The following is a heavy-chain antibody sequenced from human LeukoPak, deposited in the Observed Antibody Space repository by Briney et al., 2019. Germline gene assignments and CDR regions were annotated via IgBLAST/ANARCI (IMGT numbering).Heavy chain of an antibody. CDR3: ARAKDYYDSSGYHQPYYFDY. CDR2: IYPGDSDT. Sequence: GESLKISCKGSGYSFTSYWIGWVRQMPGKGLEWMGIIYPGDSDTRYSPSFQGQVTISADKSISTAYLQWSSLKASDTAMYYCARAKDYYDSSGYHQPYYFDYWGQGALVTVSS. J-gene: IGHJ4*02. CDR1: GYSFTSYW. D-gene: IGHD3-22*01. V-gene: IGHV5-51*01.